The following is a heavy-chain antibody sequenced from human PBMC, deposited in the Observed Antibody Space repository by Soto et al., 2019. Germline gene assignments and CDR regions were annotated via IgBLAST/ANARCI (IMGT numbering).Heavy chain of an antibody. D-gene: IGHD6-19*01. V-gene: IGHV3-30*18. J-gene: IGHJ4*02. CDR2: ISYDGSNK. CDR3: AKPVKDNKAGTIMYAFDY. Sequence: LRLSCAASGFTFSSYGMHWVRQAPGKGLEWVAVISYDGSNKYYADSVKGRFTISRDNSKNTLYLQMNSLRAEDTAVYYCAKPVKDNKAGTIMYAFDYWGQGTLVTVSS. CDR1: GFTFSSYG.